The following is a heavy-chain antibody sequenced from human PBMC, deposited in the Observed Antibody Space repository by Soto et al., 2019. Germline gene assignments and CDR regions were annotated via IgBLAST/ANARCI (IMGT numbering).Heavy chain of an antibody. J-gene: IGHJ4*02. CDR1: GGSISNYH. Sequence: QEQLQESGPRLVKPSETLSLTCSVSGGSISNYHWSWIRQPPGKGLEWIGYISYTGSTNYSPSLKSRVSILLATSKKQFPLQLSSVTAADAAVYYCARVAADAYWSGYDDYWGQGTLVTVSS. CDR3: ARVAADAYWSGYDDY. V-gene: IGHV4-59*01. D-gene: IGHD3-3*01. CDR2: ISYTGST.